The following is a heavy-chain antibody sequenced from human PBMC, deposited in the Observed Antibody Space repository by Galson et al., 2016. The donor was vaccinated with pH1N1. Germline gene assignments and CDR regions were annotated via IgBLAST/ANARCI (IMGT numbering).Heavy chain of an antibody. CDR3: ARHTAYCSSITCHNWFDP. Sequence: QSGAEVKKPGESLRISCQAYGDRFSTYWISWVRQMPGKGLEWMGKIDPSDSYTKYSPSFQGHVTISVDKSISTAYLQWSSLKASDTAMYYCARHTAYCSSITCHNWFDPWGQGTLVTVSS. V-gene: IGHV5-10-1*01. CDR2: IDPSDSYT. D-gene: IGHD2-2*01. CDR1: GDRFSTYW. J-gene: IGHJ5*02.